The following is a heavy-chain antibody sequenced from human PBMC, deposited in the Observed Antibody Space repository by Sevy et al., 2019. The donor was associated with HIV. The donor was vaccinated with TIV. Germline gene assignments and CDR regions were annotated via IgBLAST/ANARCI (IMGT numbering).Heavy chain of an antibody. CDR1: GFTFDDYA. V-gene: IGHV3-9*01. CDR3: AKDKVPYSSGPFDY. J-gene: IGHJ4*02. D-gene: IGHD3-22*01. Sequence: GGSLRLSCAASGFTFDDYAMHWVRQAPGKGLEWVSGISWNSGSIGYADSVKGRFTISRDNAKNSLYLQMNSLRAEDTALYYCAKDKVPYSSGPFDYWGQRTLVTVSS. CDR2: ISWNSGSI.